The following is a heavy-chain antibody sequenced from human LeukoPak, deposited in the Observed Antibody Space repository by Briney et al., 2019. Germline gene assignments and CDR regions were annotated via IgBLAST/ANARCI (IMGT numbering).Heavy chain of an antibody. CDR2: IWYDGSNK. D-gene: IGHD6-13*01. CDR3: ASKYSSSWDGDY. Sequence: GGSLRLSCAASGFTFSSYGMHWVRQAPGKGLEWVAVIWYDGSNKYYADSVKGRFTISRDNSKNTLYLQMNSLRAEDTAVYYCASKYSSSWDGDYWGQGTLVTVSS. CDR1: GFTFSSYG. V-gene: IGHV3-33*01. J-gene: IGHJ4*02.